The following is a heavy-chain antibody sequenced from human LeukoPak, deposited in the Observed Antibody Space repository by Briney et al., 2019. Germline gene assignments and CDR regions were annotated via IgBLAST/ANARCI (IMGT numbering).Heavy chain of an antibody. CDR3: ARVDPITIFGVVTIGAFDI. J-gene: IGHJ3*02. CDR1: GGTFSSYA. CDR2: IIPIFGTA. D-gene: IGHD3-3*01. Sequence: ASVKVSCKASGGTFSSYAISWVRQAPGQGLEWMGGIIPIFGTANYAQKFQGRVTITADESTSTAYMELSSLRSEDTAVYYCARVDPITIFGVVTIGAFDIWGQGTMVTVSS. V-gene: IGHV1-69*13.